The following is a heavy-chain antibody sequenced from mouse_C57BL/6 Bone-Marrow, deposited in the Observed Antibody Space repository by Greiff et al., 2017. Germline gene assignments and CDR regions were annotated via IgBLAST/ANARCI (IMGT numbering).Heavy chain of an antibody. CDR2: INPNNGGT. D-gene: IGHD4-1*01. CDR3: ARRGLGRSYFDY. J-gene: IGHJ2*01. V-gene: IGHV1-18*01. Sequence: VQLQQSGPELVKPGASVKIPCKASGYTFTDYNMDWVKQTHGKSLEWIGDINPNNGGTIYNQKFKGKATLTVDKSASTAYMELRSLTSEDTAVYYCARRGLGRSYFDYWGQGTTLTVAS. CDR1: GYTFTDYN.